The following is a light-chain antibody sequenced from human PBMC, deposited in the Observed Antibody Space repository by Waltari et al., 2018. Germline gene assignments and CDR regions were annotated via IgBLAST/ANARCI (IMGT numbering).Light chain of an antibody. V-gene: IGKV4-1*01. Sequence: DIVMTQSPDSLAVSLGERATISCRSSQSVLYKSNDKNYLAWYQQKPGQPRRLLIYWGSTRESGVPDRFSGSGSGTDFTLTISNLQAEDVAVYYCQQYYRSRTFGQGTKVEIK. CDR1: QSVLYKSNDKNY. CDR2: WGS. CDR3: QQYYRSRT. J-gene: IGKJ1*01.